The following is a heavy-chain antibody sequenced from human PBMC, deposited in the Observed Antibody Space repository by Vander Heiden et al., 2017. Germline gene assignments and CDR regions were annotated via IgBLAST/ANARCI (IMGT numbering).Heavy chain of an antibody. CDR2: INPNSGGT. J-gene: IGHJ4*02. V-gene: IGHV1-2*02. Sequence: QVQLVQSGAEVQKPGASVQVSCKAPGYTFTGHYLHWVRQDPGQGVGWMGWINPNSGGTNYAQKFQGRVTMTRETYISTAYMEVSRLRSDDTAVYYCAPGGEGDFINWGQGTLVTVSS. CDR3: APGGEGDFIN. D-gene: IGHD3-16*01. CDR1: GYTFTGHY.